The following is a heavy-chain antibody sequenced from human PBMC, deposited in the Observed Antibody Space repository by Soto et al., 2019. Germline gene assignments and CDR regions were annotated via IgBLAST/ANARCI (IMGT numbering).Heavy chain of an antibody. V-gene: IGHV4-4*07. CDR3: TKGPNWNYYYYGVDV. Sequence: SETLSLTCTVSGDSVSNYYWSWIRQPAGRGLEWIGRVYSSGATNYNPSLNGRVTMSVDTSRNQFSLRLSSVTAADTAIYYCTKGPNWNYYYYGVDVWGQGTAVTVSS. D-gene: IGHD1-20*01. CDR1: GDSVSNYY. CDR2: VYSSGAT. J-gene: IGHJ6*02.